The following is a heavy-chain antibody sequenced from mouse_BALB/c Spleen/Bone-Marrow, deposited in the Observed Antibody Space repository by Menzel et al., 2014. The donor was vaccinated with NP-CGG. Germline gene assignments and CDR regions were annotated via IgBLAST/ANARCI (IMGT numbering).Heavy chain of an antibody. V-gene: IGHV5-4*02. CDR2: ISDGGSYT. CDR3: ADWAY. J-gene: IGHJ3*01. Sequence: VKLTQSGGGLVKPGASVKLSCAASGFTFSDYYMHWVLLKPVKRLEWVGTISDGGSYTYYPDTVKGRFTISRDNSKNNLYLQMRSLKSEDTAMYYSADWAYWGQGTLVTVSA. CDR1: GFTFSDYY. D-gene: IGHD4-1*01.